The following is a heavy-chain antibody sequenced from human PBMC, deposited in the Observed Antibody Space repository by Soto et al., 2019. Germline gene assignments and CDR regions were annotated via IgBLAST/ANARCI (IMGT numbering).Heavy chain of an antibody. Sequence: QVQLQQWGAGLLKPSETLSLTSAVYGGSFSGYYWSWIRQPPGKGLEWIGEINHSGSTNYNPSLKSRVTISVDTSKNQFSLKLSSVTAADTAVYYCARGGIGYCSGGSCYWFDPWGQGTLVTVSS. CDR2: INHSGST. CDR1: GGSFSGYY. V-gene: IGHV4-34*01. J-gene: IGHJ5*02. CDR3: ARGGIGYCSGGSCYWFDP. D-gene: IGHD2-15*01.